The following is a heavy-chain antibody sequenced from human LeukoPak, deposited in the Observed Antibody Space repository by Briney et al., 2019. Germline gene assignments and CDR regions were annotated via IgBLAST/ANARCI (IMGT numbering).Heavy chain of an antibody. D-gene: IGHD3-16*02. CDR3: AKDMITFGGVIGRFDY. J-gene: IGHJ4*02. CDR2: INPNSGGT. CDR1: GYTFTGYY. V-gene: IGHV1-2*02. Sequence: ASVKVSCKASGYTFTGYYMHWVRQAPGQGLEWMGWINPNSGGTNYAQKFQGRVTMTRDTSISTAYMELSRLRSDDTAVYYCAKDMITFGGVIGRFDYWGQGTLATVSS.